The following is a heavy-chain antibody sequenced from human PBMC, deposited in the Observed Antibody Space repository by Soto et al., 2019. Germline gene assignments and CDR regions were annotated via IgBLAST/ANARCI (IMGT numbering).Heavy chain of an antibody. CDR2: INHSGST. J-gene: IGHJ4*02. CDR3: ARQLYATITRAPSGDY. CDR1: GGSFSGYD. Sequence: PSETLSLTCAVYGGSFSGYDWSWILQPPGKGLEWIGEINHSGSTNYNPSLKSRVTISVDTSKNQFSLKLSSVTAADTAVYYCARQLYATITRAPSGDYWGQGTLVTVSS. V-gene: IGHV4-34*01. D-gene: IGHD5-12*01.